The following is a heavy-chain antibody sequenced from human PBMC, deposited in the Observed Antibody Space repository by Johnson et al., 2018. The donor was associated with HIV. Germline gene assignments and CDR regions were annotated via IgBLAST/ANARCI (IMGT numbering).Heavy chain of an antibody. CDR3: ARDASLRFLEWFDAFDI. CDR1: GFTFSSYD. V-gene: IGHV3-13*01. J-gene: IGHJ3*02. D-gene: IGHD3-3*01. CDR2: IGTAGDT. Sequence: EVQLVESGGGLVKPGGSLRLSCAASGFTFSSYDMHWVRQATGKGLEWVSAIGTAGDTYYPGSVKGRFTISRDNSKNTLYLQMNSLRAEDTAVYYCARDASLRFLEWFDAFDIWGQGTMVTVSS.